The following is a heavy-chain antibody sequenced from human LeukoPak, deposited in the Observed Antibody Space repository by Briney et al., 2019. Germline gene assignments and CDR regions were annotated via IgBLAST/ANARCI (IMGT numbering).Heavy chain of an antibody. CDR3: ARLVGDRTIYDY. Sequence: GGSLRLSCAASGFTFSSYGMHWVRQAPGKGLEWVAFIRYDGSNKYYADSVKGRFTISRDNSKNTLYLQMNSLRVEDTAVYYCARLVGDRTIYDYWGQGTLVTVSS. V-gene: IGHV3-30*02. J-gene: IGHJ4*02. CDR1: GFTFSSYG. CDR2: IRYDGSNK. D-gene: IGHD1-26*01.